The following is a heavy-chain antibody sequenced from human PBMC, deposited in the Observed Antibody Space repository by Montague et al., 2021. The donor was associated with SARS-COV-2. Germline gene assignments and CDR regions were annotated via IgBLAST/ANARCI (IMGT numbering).Heavy chain of an antibody. CDR1: GFPFSSYE. V-gene: IGHV3-48*03. CDR2: ISTSGRGI. J-gene: IGHJ3*02. Sequence: LTLTCTFSGFPFSSYEMNWVRQAPGKGLEWVSYISTSGRGIHYADSVKGRFTISRDNAKNSLYLEMNSLRAEDTAVYYCARDNAGWPDAFDIWGQGTMVTVSS. D-gene: IGHD6-19*01. CDR3: ARDNAGWPDAFDI.